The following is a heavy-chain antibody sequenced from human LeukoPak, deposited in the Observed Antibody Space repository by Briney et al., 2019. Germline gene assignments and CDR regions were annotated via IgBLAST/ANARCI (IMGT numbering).Heavy chain of an antibody. CDR1: GFTFSSYA. CDR3: AKVRYYDSSGYYFVPPDY. J-gene: IGHJ4*02. D-gene: IGHD3-22*01. CDR2: ISGSGGST. V-gene: IGHV3-23*01. Sequence: GGSLRLSCAASGFTFSSYAMSWVRQAPGKGLEWVSAISGSGGSTYYADSVKGRFTISRDNSKNTLYLQMNSLRAEDTAVYYCAKVRYYDSSGYYFVPPDYWGQGTLVTVSS.